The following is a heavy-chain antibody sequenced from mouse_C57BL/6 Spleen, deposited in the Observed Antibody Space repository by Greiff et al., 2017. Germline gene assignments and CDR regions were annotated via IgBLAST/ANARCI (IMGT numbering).Heavy chain of an antibody. CDR2: ISDGGSYT. V-gene: IGHV5-4*01. CDR3: ARDGIEAWFAY. J-gene: IGHJ3*01. CDR1: GFTFSSYA. Sequence: EVKLMASGGGLVKPGGSLKLSCAASGFTFSSYAMSWVRQTPEKRLEWVATISDGGSYTYYPDNVKGRFTISRDNAKNNLYLQMSHLKSEDTAMYYCARDGIEAWFAYWGQGTLVTVSA. D-gene: IGHD4-1*01.